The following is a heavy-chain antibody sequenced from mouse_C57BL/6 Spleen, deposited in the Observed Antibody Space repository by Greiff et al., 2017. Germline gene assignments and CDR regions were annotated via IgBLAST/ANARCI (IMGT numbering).Heavy chain of an antibody. D-gene: IGHD1-1*01. CDR1: GYTFTSYW. J-gene: IGHJ2*01. Sequence: QVQLQQPGAELVMPGASVKLSCKASGYTFTSYWMHWVKQRPGQGLEWIGEIDPSDSYTNYNQKFKGKSTLTVDKSSSTAYMQLSSLTSEDSAVXYCASTVVYFDDWGQGTTLTVSS. CDR2: IDPSDSYT. CDR3: ASTVVYFDD. V-gene: IGHV1-69*01.